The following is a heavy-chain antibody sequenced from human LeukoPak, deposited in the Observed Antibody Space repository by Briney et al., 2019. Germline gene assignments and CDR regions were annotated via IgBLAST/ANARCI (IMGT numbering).Heavy chain of an antibody. CDR1: GYTFTSYD. D-gene: IGHD3-10*01. Sequence: ASVKVSCKASGYTFTSYDINWVRQATGQGLEWMGWMNPNSGNTGYAQKFQGRVTITRNTSISTAYMELSSLRSEDTAVYYCARLWFGELFSAYYYYMDVWGKGTTVTISS. CDR2: MNPNSGNT. J-gene: IGHJ6*03. CDR3: ARLWFGELFSAYYYYMDV. V-gene: IGHV1-8*03.